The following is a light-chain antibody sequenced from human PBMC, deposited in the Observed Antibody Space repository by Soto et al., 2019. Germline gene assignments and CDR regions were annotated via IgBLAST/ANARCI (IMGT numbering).Light chain of an antibody. Sequence: QPASVSGSPGQSITISCTGTSSDVGSYNLVSWYQQHPGKAPKLMIYEVSKRPSGVSNRFSGSKSGNTASLTISGLQAEDEADYYCCSYAGSSTLVFGGGTQLTVL. J-gene: IGLJ2*01. CDR1: SSDVGSYNL. CDR3: CSYAGSSTLV. V-gene: IGLV2-23*02. CDR2: EVS.